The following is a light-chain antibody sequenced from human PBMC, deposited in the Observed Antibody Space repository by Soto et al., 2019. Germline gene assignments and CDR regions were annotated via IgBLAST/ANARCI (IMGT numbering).Light chain of an antibody. CDR1: QSVSSD. Sequence: VVTQSPATLSVFPGETATLSCRASQSVSSDLAWYQQRPGQAPRLLIYGASTRATGIPARFRGSGSGTEFRLTISILQSEDFATYYCQQYNTWHPKMAFGRGTKVEIK. CDR3: QQYNTWHPKMA. V-gene: IGKV3-15*01. J-gene: IGKJ1*01. CDR2: GAS.